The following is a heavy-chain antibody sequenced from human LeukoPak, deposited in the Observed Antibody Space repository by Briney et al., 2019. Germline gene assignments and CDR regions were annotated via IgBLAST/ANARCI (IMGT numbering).Heavy chain of an antibody. V-gene: IGHV4-39*07. Sequence: PSETLSLTCTVSGGSISNGDYYWGWIRQPPGKGLEWIGSIYYSGSTYYNPSLKSRVTISVDTSKNQFSLKLSSVTAADTAVYYCARDTHNGYTVDYWGQGTLVTVSS. CDR2: IYYSGST. CDR3: ARDTHNGYTVDY. J-gene: IGHJ4*02. CDR1: GGSISNGDYY. D-gene: IGHD5-18*01.